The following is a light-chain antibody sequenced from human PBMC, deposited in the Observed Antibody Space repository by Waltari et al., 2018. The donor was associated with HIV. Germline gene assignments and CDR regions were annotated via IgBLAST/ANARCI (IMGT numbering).Light chain of an antibody. V-gene: IGKV1-9*01. Sequence: DIQLTQSPSFLSASVGDRVTITCRASQGISSYLAWYQQKPGKAPKLLIYAASTWQSGVPSRFSGSGSGTEFTLTISSLQPEDFATYYCQQLNSYPPLFGGGTKVEIK. CDR3: QQLNSYPPL. CDR1: QGISSY. J-gene: IGKJ4*01. CDR2: AAS.